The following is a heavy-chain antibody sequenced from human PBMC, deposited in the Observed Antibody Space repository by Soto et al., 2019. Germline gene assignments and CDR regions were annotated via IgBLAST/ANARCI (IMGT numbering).Heavy chain of an antibody. CDR1: GFTFRSYS. J-gene: IGHJ4*02. V-gene: IGHV3-21*01. CDR3: ARVTITFGTYYFDY. Sequence: EVQLVESGGGLVQPGGSLRLSCAASGFTFRSYSMNWVRQAPGKGLEWVSSISSSSSYIYYADSVKGRFTISRDNAKNSLYLQMNSLRAEDTAVYYCARVTITFGTYYFDYWGQGTLVTVSS. CDR2: ISSSSSYI. D-gene: IGHD3-16*01.